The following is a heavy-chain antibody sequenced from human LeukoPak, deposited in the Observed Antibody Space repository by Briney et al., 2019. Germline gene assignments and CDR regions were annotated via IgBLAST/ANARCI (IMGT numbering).Heavy chain of an antibody. V-gene: IGHV1-18*01. Sequence: PGASVKVSCKASGYPFTRFAINWVRQAPGQGLEWMGWISTHNGNTKYAETLQGRLTMTTDTSTNTAYMGLRGLRSDDTAVYYCARNLGEEHNLYYGLDVWGQGTTVAVSS. CDR3: ARNLGEEHNLYYGLDV. CDR2: ISTHNGNT. CDR1: GYPFTRFA. J-gene: IGHJ6*02. D-gene: IGHD3-10*01.